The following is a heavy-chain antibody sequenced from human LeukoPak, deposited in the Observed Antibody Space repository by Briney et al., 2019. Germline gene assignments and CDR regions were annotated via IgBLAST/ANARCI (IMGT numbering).Heavy chain of an antibody. CDR3: ARTAPPYYYGSGSLNWFDP. CDR2: VSSSGSTI. Sequence: GGSLRLSCAASGFTFSSYEMYWVRQAPGKGLEWVSYVSSSGSTIYYADSVKGRFTISRDNAKNSLYLQMNSLRAEDTAVYYCARTAPPYYYGSGSLNWFDPWGQGTLVIVSS. J-gene: IGHJ5*02. CDR1: GFTFSSYE. D-gene: IGHD3-10*01. V-gene: IGHV3-48*03.